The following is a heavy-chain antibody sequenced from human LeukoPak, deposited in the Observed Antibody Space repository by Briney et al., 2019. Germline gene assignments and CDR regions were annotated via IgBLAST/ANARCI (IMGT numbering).Heavy chain of an antibody. Sequence: GGSLRLSCAASGFTFSSYGMHWVRQAPGKGLEWVAVIWYDGSNKYYADSVKGRFTISRDNSKNTLYLQTNSLRAEDTAVYYCARGQRSSGWYERFDYWGQGTLVTVSS. J-gene: IGHJ4*02. V-gene: IGHV3-33*01. D-gene: IGHD6-19*01. CDR1: GFTFSSYG. CDR2: IWYDGSNK. CDR3: ARGQRSSGWYERFDY.